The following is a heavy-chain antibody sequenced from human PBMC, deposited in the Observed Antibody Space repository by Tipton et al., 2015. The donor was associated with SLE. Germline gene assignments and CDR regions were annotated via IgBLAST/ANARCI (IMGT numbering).Heavy chain of an antibody. J-gene: IGHJ4*02. V-gene: IGHV4-59*11. CDR3: ARTGDIYYFDH. D-gene: IGHD7-27*01. Sequence: GLVKPSETLSLICSVSGGSISSHYWSWIRQLPGKGLEWIGCIYHSGTTYYNPSLKSRLTISVDTSENQFSLTLTSVTAADTAVYYCARTGDIYYFDHWGQGTLVTVSS. CDR1: GGSISSHY. CDR2: IYHSGTT.